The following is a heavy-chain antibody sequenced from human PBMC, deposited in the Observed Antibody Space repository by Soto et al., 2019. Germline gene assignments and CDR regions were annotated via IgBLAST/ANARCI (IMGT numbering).Heavy chain of an antibody. CDR2: IRDSGHST. V-gene: IGHV3-23*01. Sequence: EVQLLESGGGLVQPVGSLRLSCAASGFTFSTYSMTWVRQAPGKGLEWVSTIRDSGHSTHYADSVRGRFAISRDNSKNTQFRQMNSLRAEDTAVYYCARVKAQILSSGWYGGDDNWGQGTMVTVSS. J-gene: IGHJ3*02. D-gene: IGHD6-19*01. CDR3: ARVKAQILSSGWYGGDDN. CDR1: GFTFSTYS.